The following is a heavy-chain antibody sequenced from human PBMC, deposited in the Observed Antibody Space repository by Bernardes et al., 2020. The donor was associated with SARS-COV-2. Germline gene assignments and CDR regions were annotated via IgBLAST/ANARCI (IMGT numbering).Heavy chain of an antibody. V-gene: IGHV7-4-1*02. CDR2: INTNTGNP. D-gene: IGHD3-10*01. Sequence: ASVKVSCMASGYTFTSYAINWVRQAPGQGLEWLGWINTNTGNPTFAQGFAGRFVFSLDIAVSTAYLQISSLQPEDTAVYFCARDSLPTYYYYSGSYANWLDPWGQGTLVTVSS. J-gene: IGHJ5*02. CDR3: ARDSLPTYYYYSGSYANWLDP. CDR1: GYTFTSYA.